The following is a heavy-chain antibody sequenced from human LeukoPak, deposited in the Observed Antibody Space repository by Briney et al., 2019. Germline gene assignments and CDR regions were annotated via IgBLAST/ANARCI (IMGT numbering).Heavy chain of an antibody. D-gene: IGHD2/OR15-2a*01. Sequence: QSGGSLRLSCSASGFTFSSFAMHWVRQAPGKGLEYVAAISRNGGSTYYADSVKGRFTISRDNSKSTLYLQMSSLRAEDTAVYLCVKDLRSDFMGVLSRYLSYWGQGTLVTVSS. CDR2: ISRNGGST. V-gene: IGHV3-64D*09. CDR3: VKDLRSDFMGVLSRYLSY. CDR1: GFTFSSFA. J-gene: IGHJ4*02.